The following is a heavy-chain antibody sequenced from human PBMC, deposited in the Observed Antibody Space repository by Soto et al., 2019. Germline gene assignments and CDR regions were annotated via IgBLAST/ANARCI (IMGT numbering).Heavy chain of an antibody. J-gene: IGHJ4*02. D-gene: IGHD5-12*01. CDR3: ARTSGYDLGAIDY. Sequence: QVQLVQSGAEVKKPGSSVKVSCKASGGTFSSYAISWVRQTPGQGREWMGGLIHIFGTANYAQKFPGRVTITADESTSTAYMELSSLRSEDKAVYYCARTSGYDLGAIDYWGQGTLVTVSS. CDR1: GGTFSSYA. V-gene: IGHV1-69*01. CDR2: LIHIFGTA.